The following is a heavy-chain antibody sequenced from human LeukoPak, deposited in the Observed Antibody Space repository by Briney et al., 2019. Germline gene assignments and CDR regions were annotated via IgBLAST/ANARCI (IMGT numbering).Heavy chain of an antibody. CDR3: ARAGDILLVSYFHYYGMDV. CDR2: ISSTSNYI. J-gene: IGHJ6*02. Sequence: GGSLRLSCAVSGFNFNTYSMNWVRQAPGKGPEWVSSISSTSNYIYYAESVKGRFAVSRDNAKNSLYLQMNSLRADDTAVYYCARAGDILLVSYFHYYGMDVWGQGTTVIVSS. D-gene: IGHD7-27*01. V-gene: IGHV3-21*01. CDR1: GFNFNTYS.